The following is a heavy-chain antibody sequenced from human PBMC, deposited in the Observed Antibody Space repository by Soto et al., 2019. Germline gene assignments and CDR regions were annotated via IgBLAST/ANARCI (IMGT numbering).Heavy chain of an antibody. J-gene: IGHJ4*01. Sequence: SHTLSLTCAISGDSVSSNNAAWNWIRQSPSRGLEWLGRTYHRSKWHSGYAVSVRSRISIGPDTSKNRFSLQLNSVTPDDTAVYYCKRSGPGGYLDYWGRGTLVTVSA. D-gene: IGHD6-13*01. CDR1: GDSVSSNNAA. CDR2: TYHRSKWHS. CDR3: KRSGPGGYLDY. V-gene: IGHV6-1*01.